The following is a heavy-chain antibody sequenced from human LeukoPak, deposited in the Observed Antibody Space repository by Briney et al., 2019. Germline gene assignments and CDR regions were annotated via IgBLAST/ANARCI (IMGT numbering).Heavy chain of an antibody. J-gene: IGHJ3*02. V-gene: IGHV4-30-4*08. CDR3: ARDSRVIAAAGFGDAFDI. D-gene: IGHD6-13*01. CDR1: GGSVSSGDYY. CDR2: IYYSGST. Sequence: PSETLSLTCTVSGGSVSSGDYYWSWIRQPPGKGLEWIGYIYYSGSTYYNPSLKSRVTISVDTSKNQFSLKLSSVTAADTAVYYCARDSRVIAAAGFGDAFDIWGQGTMVTVSS.